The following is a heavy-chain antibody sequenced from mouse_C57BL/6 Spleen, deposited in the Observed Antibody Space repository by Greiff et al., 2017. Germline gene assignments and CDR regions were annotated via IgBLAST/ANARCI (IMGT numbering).Heavy chain of an antibody. D-gene: IGHD2-4*01. CDR1: GYSITSGYY. CDR3: AREGITNAMDY. Sequence: EVQLKESGPGLVKPSQSLSLTCSVTGYSITSGYYWNWIRQFPGNKLEWMGYISYDGSNNYNPSLKNRISITRDTSKNQFFLKLNSVTTEDTATYYCAREGITNAMDYWGQGTSVTVSS. CDR2: ISYDGSN. J-gene: IGHJ4*01. V-gene: IGHV3-6*01.